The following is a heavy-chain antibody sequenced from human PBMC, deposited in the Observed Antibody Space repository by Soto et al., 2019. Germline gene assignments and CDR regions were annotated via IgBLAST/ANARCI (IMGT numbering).Heavy chain of an antibody. Sequence: VQLVESGGGVVQPGRSLRLSCAASGFTFSSYGMHWVRQAPGKGLEWVAVISYDGSNKYYADSVKGRFTISRDNSKNTLYLQMNSLRAEDTAVYYCAKVDGIAVAGTYYWGQGTLVTVSS. J-gene: IGHJ4*02. V-gene: IGHV3-30*18. D-gene: IGHD6-19*01. CDR3: AKVDGIAVAGTYY. CDR2: ISYDGSNK. CDR1: GFTFSSYG.